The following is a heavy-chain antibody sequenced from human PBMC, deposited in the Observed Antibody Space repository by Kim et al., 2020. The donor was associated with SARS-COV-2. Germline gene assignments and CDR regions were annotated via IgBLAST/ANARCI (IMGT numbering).Heavy chain of an antibody. CDR3: ARGSGYFLYGMDV. CDR2: IWYDGNNK. CDR1: GFTFSRFG. J-gene: IGHJ6*02. Sequence: GGSLRLSCAASGFTFSRFGMHWVRQAPGKGLEWVVVIWYDGNNKYYIDSVKDRFTISRDNSKNRVYLQMNSLRAEDTAVYYCARGSGYFLYGMDVWGQGT. V-gene: IGHV3-33*01. D-gene: IGHD3-9*01.